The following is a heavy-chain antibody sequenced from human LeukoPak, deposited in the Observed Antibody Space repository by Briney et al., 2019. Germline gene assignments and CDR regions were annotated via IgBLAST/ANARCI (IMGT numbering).Heavy chain of an antibody. J-gene: IGHJ4*02. CDR3: ASSWIQPKPLDY. Sequence: PSETLSLTCAVYGGSFSGYYWSWIRQPPGKGLEWIGEINHSGSTNYNPSLKSRVTISVDTSKNQFSLKLSSVTAADTAVYYCASSWIQPKPLDYWGQGTLVTVSS. CDR2: INHSGST. CDR1: GGSFSGYY. D-gene: IGHD5-18*01. V-gene: IGHV4-34*01.